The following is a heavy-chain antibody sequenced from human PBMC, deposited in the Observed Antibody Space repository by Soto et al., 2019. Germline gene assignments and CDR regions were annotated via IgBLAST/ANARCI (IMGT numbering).Heavy chain of an antibody. CDR1: GFTFSSYA. CDR2: ISYDGSNK. Sequence: QVQLVESGGGVVQPGRSLRLSCAASGFTFSSYAMHWVRQAPGKGLEWVAVISYDGSNKYYADSVKGRFTISRDNYKNTLYLQMNSLRAEDTAVYYCAGGGQLWPDYWGQGTLVTVSS. V-gene: IGHV3-30-3*01. J-gene: IGHJ4*02. CDR3: AGGGQLWPDY. D-gene: IGHD5-18*01.